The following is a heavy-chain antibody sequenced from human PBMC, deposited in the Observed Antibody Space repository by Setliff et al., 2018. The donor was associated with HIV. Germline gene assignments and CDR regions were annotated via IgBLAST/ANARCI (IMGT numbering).Heavy chain of an antibody. J-gene: IGHJ1*01. D-gene: IGHD3-3*01. Sequence: SETLSLTCSVSGATISRHFWSWIRQSPGKGLEWIGTIYDSGVTKYNPSLQTRVRVSVDTSKSHLSLSLTSVTPADTAVYYCTRRQWGTSGYYEFFQQWGQGSPVTVSS. CDR3: TRRQWGTSGYYEFFQQ. CDR2: IYDSGVT. CDR1: GATISRHF. V-gene: IGHV4-59*11.